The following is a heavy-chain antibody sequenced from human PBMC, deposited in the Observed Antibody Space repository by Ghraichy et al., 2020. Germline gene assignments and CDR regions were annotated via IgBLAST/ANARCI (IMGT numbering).Heavy chain of an antibody. D-gene: IGHD5-12*01. Sequence: LSLTCAASGFTFSSYSMNWVRQAPGKGLEWVSYISSSSSTIYYADSVKGRFTISRDNAKNSLYLQMNSLRDEDTAVYYCARGLRYGGYVFYFDYWGQGTLVTVSS. V-gene: IGHV3-48*02. CDR2: ISSSSSTI. CDR3: ARGLRYGGYVFYFDY. CDR1: GFTFSSYS. J-gene: IGHJ4*02.